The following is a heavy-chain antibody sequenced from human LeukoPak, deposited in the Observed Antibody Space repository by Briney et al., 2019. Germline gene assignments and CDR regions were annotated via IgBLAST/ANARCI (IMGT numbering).Heavy chain of an antibody. J-gene: IGHJ4*02. D-gene: IGHD1-26*01. CDR3: AKDQEAGSGSYTPHY. CDR2: IIPIFGTA. V-gene: IGHV1-69*06. Sequence: ASVKVSCKASGGTFSSYAISWVRQAPGQGLEWMGGIIPIFGTANYAQKFQGRVTITADKSTSTAYMELSSLRSEDTAVYYCAKDQEAGSGSYTPHYWGQGTLVTVSS. CDR1: GGTFSSYA.